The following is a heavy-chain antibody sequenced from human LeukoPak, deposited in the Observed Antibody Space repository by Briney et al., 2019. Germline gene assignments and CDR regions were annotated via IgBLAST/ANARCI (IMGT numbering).Heavy chain of an antibody. CDR2: INHSGST. CDR3: ASVYDSSGYYPF. Sequence: SETLSLTCAVYGGSFSGYYWSWIRQPPGKGLEWIGEINHSGSTNYNPSLKSRVTISVDTSKNQFSLKLSSVTAADTAVYYRASVYDSSGYYPFGGQGTRVTVSS. J-gene: IGHJ4*02. CDR1: GGSFSGYY. V-gene: IGHV4-34*01. D-gene: IGHD3-22*01.